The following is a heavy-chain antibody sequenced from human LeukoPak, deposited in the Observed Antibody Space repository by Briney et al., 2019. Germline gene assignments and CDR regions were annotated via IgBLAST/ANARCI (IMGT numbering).Heavy chain of an antibody. V-gene: IGHV4-31*03. Sequence: PSQTLSLTCTVSGGSVSTAGYFWNWIRQHLGKGLEWIGYIYYSGSTYYNPSLKSRVTISADTSTNQFSLNLSSVTAADTAVYYCARVSFHSGGPGPWGQGTLVTVSS. CDR2: IYYSGST. J-gene: IGHJ5*02. CDR3: ARVSFHSGGPGP. CDR1: GGSVSTAGYF. D-gene: IGHD2-15*01.